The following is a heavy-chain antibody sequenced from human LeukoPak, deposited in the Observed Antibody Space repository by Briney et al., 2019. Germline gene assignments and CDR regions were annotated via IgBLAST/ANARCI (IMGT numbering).Heavy chain of an antibody. Sequence: KTSETLSLTCAVYGGSFSGYYWSWIRQPPGKGLEWIGEINHSGSTNYNPSLKSRVTISVDTSKNQISLKVRSATAADTAVYYCARTTEDCSSTSCYQYWFDPWGQGTLVTVSS. CDR1: GGSFSGYY. J-gene: IGHJ5*02. D-gene: IGHD2-2*01. CDR2: INHSGST. V-gene: IGHV4-34*01. CDR3: ARTTEDCSSTSCYQYWFDP.